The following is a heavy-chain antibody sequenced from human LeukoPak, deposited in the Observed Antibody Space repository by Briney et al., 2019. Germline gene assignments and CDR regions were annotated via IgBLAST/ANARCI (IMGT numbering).Heavy chain of an antibody. CDR2: ISYDGSNK. J-gene: IGHJ4*02. D-gene: IGHD2-2*01. Sequence: GGSLRLSCAVSGFTFSSYGMHWVRQAPGKGLEWVAVISYDGSNKYYADSVKGRFTISRDNSKNTLYLQMNSLRAEDTAVYYCAKDFGSSTSPFDYWGQGTLVTVSS. CDR1: GFTFSSYG. V-gene: IGHV3-30*18. CDR3: AKDFGSSTSPFDY.